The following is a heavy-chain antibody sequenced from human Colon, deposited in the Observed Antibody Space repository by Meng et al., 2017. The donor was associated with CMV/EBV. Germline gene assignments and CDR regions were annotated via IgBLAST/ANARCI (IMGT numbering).Heavy chain of an antibody. Sequence: SETLSLTCNVSGGSIRNSGYYWGWIRQPPGKRLEWIGSIYHNGNSYYNPSLKSRVTISVDTSKNHFSLNLDSVIAADTAVYYCARDKISDLITAFFFDSWGQGTRVTVSS. CDR3: ARDKISDLITAFFFDS. D-gene: IGHD3-16*01. CDR1: GGSIRNSGYY. CDR2: IYHNGNS. V-gene: IGHV4-39*07. J-gene: IGHJ4*01.